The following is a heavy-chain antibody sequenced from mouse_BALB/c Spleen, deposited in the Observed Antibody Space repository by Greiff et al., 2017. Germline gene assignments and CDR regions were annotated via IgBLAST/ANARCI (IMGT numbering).Heavy chain of an antibody. CDR1: GFNIKDYY. J-gene: IGHJ4*01. CDR3: TRSRRYDGYAMDY. V-gene: IGHV14-4*02. CDR2: IDPENGDT. D-gene: IGHD2-14*01. Sequence: VQLQQSGAELVRSGASVKLSCTASGFNIKDYYMHWVKQRPEQGLEWIGWIDPENGDTEYAPKFQGKATMTADTSSNTAYLQLSSLTSEDTAVYYCTRSRRYDGYAMDYWGQGTSVTVSS.